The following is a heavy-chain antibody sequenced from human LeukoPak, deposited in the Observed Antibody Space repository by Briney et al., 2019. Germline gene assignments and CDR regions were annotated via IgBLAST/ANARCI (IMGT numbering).Heavy chain of an antibody. V-gene: IGHV1-2*06. D-gene: IGHD3-22*01. CDR1: GGTFSSYA. J-gene: IGHJ4*02. CDR2: INPNSGGT. Sequence: ASVKVSCKASGGTFSSYAISWVRQATGQGLEWMGRINPNSGGTNYAQKFQGRVTMTRDTSISTVYMELSRLRSDDTAVYYCARVGYYESSGYYEYWGQGTLVTVSS. CDR3: ARVGYYESSGYYEY.